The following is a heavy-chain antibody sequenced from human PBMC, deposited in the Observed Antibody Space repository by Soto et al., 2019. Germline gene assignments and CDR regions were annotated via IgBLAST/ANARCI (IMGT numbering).Heavy chain of an antibody. CDR2: ISSSSSYT. Sequence: GGSLRLSCAASGFTFSDYYMSWIRQAPGKGLEWVSYISSSSSYTNYADSVKGRFTISRDDSKNTAYLQMNSLKTEDTAVYYCTRHAVDYWGQGTLVTVSS. CDR3: TRHAVDY. V-gene: IGHV3-11*03. CDR1: GFTFSDYY. D-gene: IGHD6-19*01. J-gene: IGHJ4*02.